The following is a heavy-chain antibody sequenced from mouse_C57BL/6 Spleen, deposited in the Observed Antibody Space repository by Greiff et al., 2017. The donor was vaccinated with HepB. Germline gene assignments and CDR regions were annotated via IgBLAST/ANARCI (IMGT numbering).Heavy chain of an antibody. D-gene: IGHD1-1*01. CDR2: IHPNSGST. Sequence: VQLQQPGAELVKPGASVKLSCKASGFTFTSYWMHWVKQRPGQGLEWIGMIHPNSGSTNYNEKFKSKATLTVDKSSSTAYMQLSSLTSEDSAVYYCARDPGSSYGWYFDVWGTGTTVTVSS. CDR3: ARDPGSSYGWYFDV. CDR1: GFTFTSYW. V-gene: IGHV1-64*01. J-gene: IGHJ1*03.